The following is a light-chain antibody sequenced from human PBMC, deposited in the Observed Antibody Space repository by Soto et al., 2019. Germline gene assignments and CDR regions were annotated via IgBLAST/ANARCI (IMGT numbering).Light chain of an antibody. CDR2: EVS. Sequence: QSVRTPPASVSGSPGQSITISCTGTSSDVGGYNYVSWYQQHPGKAPKLMIYEVSNRPAGVSNRFSGSKSGNTASLTISGLQAEDEADYYCSSYTSSSTLVFGTGTKFTVL. V-gene: IGLV2-14*01. CDR3: SSYTSSSTLV. CDR1: SSDVGGYNY. J-gene: IGLJ1*01.